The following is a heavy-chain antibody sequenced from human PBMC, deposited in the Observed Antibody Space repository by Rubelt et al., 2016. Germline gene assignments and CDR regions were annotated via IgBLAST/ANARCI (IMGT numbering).Heavy chain of an antibody. CDR1: GFTFSRCS. CDR3: AKDSGFTSMVDDY. Sequence: EVQLVESGGGLVKPGGSLRLSCAASGFTFSRCSMNWVRQAPGKGLEWVSYISSSSTSIYYADSVRGRFTISRDNSKNTLYLEMNSLRAEDTAVYYCAKDSGFTSMVDDYWGQGRLVTVSS. D-gene: IGHD5-18*01. V-gene: IGHV3-48*01. J-gene: IGHJ4*02. CDR2: ISSSSTSI.